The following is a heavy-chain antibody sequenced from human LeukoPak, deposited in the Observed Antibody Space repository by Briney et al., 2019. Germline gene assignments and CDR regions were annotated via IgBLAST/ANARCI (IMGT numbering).Heavy chain of an antibody. Sequence: GASVKVSCKASGYTFTSYGISWVRQAPGQGLEWMGWISAYNGNTNYAQKLQGRVTMTTDTSTSTAYMELRSLRSDDTAVYHCARESGYCSGGSCPYYYGMDVWGQGTTVTVSS. CDR1: GYTFTSYG. CDR3: ARESGYCSGGSCPYYYGMDV. D-gene: IGHD2-15*01. V-gene: IGHV1-18*01. CDR2: ISAYNGNT. J-gene: IGHJ6*02.